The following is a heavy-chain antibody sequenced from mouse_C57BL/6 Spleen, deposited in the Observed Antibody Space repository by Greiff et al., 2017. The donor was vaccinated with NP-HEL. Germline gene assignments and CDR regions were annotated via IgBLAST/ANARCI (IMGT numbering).Heavy chain of an antibody. J-gene: IGHJ4*01. Sequence: EVQLQQSGAELVKPGASVKLSCTASGFNIKDYYMHWVKQRTEQGLEWIGRIDPEDGETKSAPKFQGKATITADTSSNTAYLQLSSLTSEDTAVYYCALDLQNAMDYWGQGTSVTVSS. V-gene: IGHV14-2*01. CDR3: ALDLQNAMDY. D-gene: IGHD2-1*01. CDR1: GFNIKDYY. CDR2: IDPEDGET.